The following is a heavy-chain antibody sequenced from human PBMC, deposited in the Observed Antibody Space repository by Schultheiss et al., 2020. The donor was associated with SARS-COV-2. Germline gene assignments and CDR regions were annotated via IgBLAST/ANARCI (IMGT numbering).Heavy chain of an antibody. J-gene: IGHJ5*02. V-gene: IGHV1-18*01. CDR2: ISAYNGNT. D-gene: IGHD6-19*01. CDR3: ARDAQWLVRYNWFDP. Sequence: ASVKVSCKASGYTFTSYGISWVRQAPGQGLEWMGWISAYNGNTNYAQKLQGRVTMTTDTSTSTAYMELRSLRSDDTAVYYCARDAQWLVRYNWFDPWGQGTLVTVSS. CDR1: GYTFTSYG.